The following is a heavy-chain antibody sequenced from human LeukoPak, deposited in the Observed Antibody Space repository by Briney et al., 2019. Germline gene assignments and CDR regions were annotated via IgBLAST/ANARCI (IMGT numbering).Heavy chain of an antibody. V-gene: IGHV4-39*01. CDR2: IYYSGST. CDR1: GGSISSSSYY. J-gene: IGHJ3*02. Sequence: SETLSLTCTVSGGSISSSSYYWGWIRQPPGKGLEWIGSIYYSGSTYYNPSLKSRVTISVDTSKNQFSLKLSSVTAADTAVYYCARQITMIVVVPDNLDAFDIWGQGTMVTVSS. D-gene: IGHD3-22*01. CDR3: ARQITMIVVVPDNLDAFDI.